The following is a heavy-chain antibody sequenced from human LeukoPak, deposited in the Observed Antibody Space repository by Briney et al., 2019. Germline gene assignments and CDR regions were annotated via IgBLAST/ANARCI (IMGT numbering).Heavy chain of an antibody. V-gene: IGHV3-74*01. CDR1: GLTFSSHW. CDR2: ITNDGSST. Sequence: PGGSLRLSCAASGLTFSSHWMHWVRQAPGKGLVWVSRITNDGSSTTYADSVKGRFTISRDNAKNSLYLQMNSLRAEDTAVYYCARWSSDYVWGSYRFIGSHIDYWGQGTLVTVSS. CDR3: ARWSSDYVWGSYRFIGSHIDY. J-gene: IGHJ4*02. D-gene: IGHD3-16*02.